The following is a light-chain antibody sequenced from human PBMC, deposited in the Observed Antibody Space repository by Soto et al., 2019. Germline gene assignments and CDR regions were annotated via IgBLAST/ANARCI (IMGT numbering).Light chain of an antibody. J-gene: IGKJ5*01. V-gene: IGKV3-20*01. CDR1: QSVASSL. CDR3: QQYGSSPIT. CDR2: GAS. Sequence: EVVLTQSPGTLSLSPGERATLSCRASQSVASSLLAWYQQKPGQAPRLLIYGASSRATGSPHRFSGSGSGTDFTLTISRLDPEDFAVYYCQQYGSSPITFGQGTRLEIK.